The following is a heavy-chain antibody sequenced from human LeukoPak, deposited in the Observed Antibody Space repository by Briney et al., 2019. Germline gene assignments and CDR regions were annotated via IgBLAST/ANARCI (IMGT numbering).Heavy chain of an antibody. V-gene: IGHV3-30-3*02. D-gene: IGHD6-19*01. CDR2: ISYDGSNK. J-gene: IGHJ4*02. CDR1: GFTFSSYA. Sequence: GGSLRLSCAASGFTFSSYAMHWVRQAPGKGLEWVAVISYDGSNKYYADSVKGRFTISRDNSKNTLYLHMSSLRGEDTAVYYCAKLLSGYSSGWYLFDYWGQGTLVTVSS. CDR3: AKLLSGYSSGWYLFDY.